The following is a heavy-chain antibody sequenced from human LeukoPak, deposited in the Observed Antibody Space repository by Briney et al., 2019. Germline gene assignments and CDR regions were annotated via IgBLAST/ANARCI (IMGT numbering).Heavy chain of an antibody. V-gene: IGHV1-69*04. CDR1: GGTFSSYA. CDR2: IIPIFGIA. J-gene: IGHJ5*02. D-gene: IGHD3-22*01. Sequence: ASVKVSCKASGGTFSSYAISWVRQAPGQGLEWMGRIIPIFGIANYAQKFQGRVTMTTDTSTSTAYMELRSLRSDDTAVYYCARSRADYYDSSGYYFPWFDPWGQGTLVTVSS. CDR3: ARSRADYYDSSGYYFPWFDP.